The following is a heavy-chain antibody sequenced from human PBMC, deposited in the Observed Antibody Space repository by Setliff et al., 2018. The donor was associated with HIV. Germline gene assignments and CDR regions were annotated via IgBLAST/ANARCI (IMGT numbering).Heavy chain of an antibody. Sequence: GGSLRLSCAASGFTVSSYYMSWVRQAPGKGLEWVSAISTDGDGTYYADSVKGRFTISRDNSKNSLYLQMNSLRAEDTAIYYCARDDPAGGIDFWGQGTLVTVS. CDR1: GFTVSSYY. CDR3: ARDDPAGGIDF. CDR2: ISTDGDGT. J-gene: IGHJ4*02. V-gene: IGHV3-66*01. D-gene: IGHD1-26*01.